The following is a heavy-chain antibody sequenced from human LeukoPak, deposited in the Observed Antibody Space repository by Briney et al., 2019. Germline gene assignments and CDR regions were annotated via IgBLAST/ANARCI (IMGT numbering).Heavy chain of an antibody. CDR1: RFTFSSYG. D-gene: IGHD6-6*01. CDR3: ARSYSSSRGTFDY. V-gene: IGHV3-21*01. J-gene: IGHJ4*02. CDR2: ITSSSSYI. Sequence: PGGSLRRSCAAPRFTFSSYGMTWVRHARGQGLEWVSSITSSSSYIYYADSVKGRFTISRDNAKNSLYLQMNSLRAEDTAVYYCARSYSSSRGTFDYWGQGTLVTVSS.